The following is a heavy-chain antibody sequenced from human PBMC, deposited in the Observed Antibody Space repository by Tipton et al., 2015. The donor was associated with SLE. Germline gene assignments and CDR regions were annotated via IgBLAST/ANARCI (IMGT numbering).Heavy chain of an antibody. V-gene: IGHV4-34*01. CDR2: INYSGST. J-gene: IGHJ4*02. CDR1: RGSFSGYH. Sequence: TLSLTCAIYRGSFSGYHWSWIRQPPGKGPEWIGEINYSGSTNYNPSLKSRVTISIDTSKNQLSLKLTSVTAADTAVYYCARRGNYYDSSYYFDYWGQGTLVTVSS. CDR3: ARRGNYYDSSYYFDY. D-gene: IGHD3-22*01.